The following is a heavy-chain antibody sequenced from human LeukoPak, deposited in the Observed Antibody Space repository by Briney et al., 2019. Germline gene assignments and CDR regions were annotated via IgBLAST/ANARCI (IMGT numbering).Heavy chain of an antibody. CDR2: INHSGST. V-gene: IGHV4-34*01. CDR3: ARRQKKGYYYDSSGYYFDY. CDR1: GGSFSGYY. D-gene: IGHD3-22*01. J-gene: IGHJ4*02. Sequence: SETLSLTCAVYGGSFSGYYWSWIRQPPGKGLEWIGEINHSGSTNYNPSLKSRVTISVDTSKNQFSLKLSSVTAADTAVYYCARRQKKGYYYDSSGYYFDYWGQGTLVTVSS.